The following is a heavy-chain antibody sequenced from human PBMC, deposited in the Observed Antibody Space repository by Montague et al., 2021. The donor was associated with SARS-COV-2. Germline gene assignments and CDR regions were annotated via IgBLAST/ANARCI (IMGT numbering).Heavy chain of an antibody. CDR1: GYSVSSGSYY. V-gene: IGHV4-61*01. CDR3: ARDPWRITIFGVVTRYGMDV. J-gene: IGHJ6*02. D-gene: IGHD3-3*01. Sequence: SETLSLTCSVSGYSVSSGSYYWSWIRQPPGKGLEWIGYIYYSGSTNYNPSLKSRVTISVDTSRNQFSLKLSSVTAADTAVYYCARDPWRITIFGVVTRYGMDVWGQGTTVTVSS. CDR2: IYYSGST.